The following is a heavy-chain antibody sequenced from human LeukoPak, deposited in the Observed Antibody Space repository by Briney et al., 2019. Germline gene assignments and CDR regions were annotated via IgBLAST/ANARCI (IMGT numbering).Heavy chain of an antibody. V-gene: IGHV1-18*04. J-gene: IGHJ5*02. CDR3: ARDGELGAALGGASYFWFDP. Sequence: ASVKVSCKASGYTFTSYGINLVRQAPGQGLEWMGWISGKDGHTRYAQKFQGRGTMTIDTSASTAYMELRSLISDDTAVDYCARDGELGAALGGASYFWFDPWGQRTLVTVSS. CDR1: GYTFTSYG. D-gene: IGHD6-25*01. CDR2: ISGKDGHT.